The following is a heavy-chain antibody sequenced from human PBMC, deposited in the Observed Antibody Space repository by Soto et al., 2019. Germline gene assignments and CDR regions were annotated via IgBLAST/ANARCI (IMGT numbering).Heavy chain of an antibody. Sequence: GGSLRVSCGASGCTFSNYSMNWVRQAPGKGLEWVSSISSSSSYIYYADSVKGRFTISRDNAKNSLYLQMNSLRAEDTAVFYCARDGDYFGAGVTWSAPWGKGTLVPVSS. D-gene: IGHD3-10*01. CDR2: ISSSSSYI. J-gene: IGHJ5*02. CDR1: GCTFSNYS. CDR3: ARDGDYFGAGVTWSAP. V-gene: IGHV3-21*01.